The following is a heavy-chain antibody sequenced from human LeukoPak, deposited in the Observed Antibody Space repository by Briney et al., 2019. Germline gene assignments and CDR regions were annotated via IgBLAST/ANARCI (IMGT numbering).Heavy chain of an antibody. CDR3: ARLVGSSWYHEVLFGRDY. J-gene: IGHJ4*02. Sequence: SSETLSLTCTISGGSISSSSYYWGWIRRPPGKGLEWIGSIHYRGNTYYNPSLKSRVAISVDTSKNQFSLKLTSVTAADTAMYYCARLVGSSWYHEVLFGRDYWGQGTLVTVSS. V-gene: IGHV4-39*01. D-gene: IGHD6-13*01. CDR1: GGSISSSSYY. CDR2: IHYRGNT.